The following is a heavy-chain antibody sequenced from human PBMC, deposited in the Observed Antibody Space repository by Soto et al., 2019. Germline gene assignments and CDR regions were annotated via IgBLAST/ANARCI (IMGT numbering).Heavy chain of an antibody. J-gene: IGHJ4*02. CDR3: ASCSGWYPTDF. CDR1: GFTFSSYW. CDR2: IKQDGSEK. D-gene: IGHD6-19*01. V-gene: IGHV3-7*01. Sequence: ASGFTFSSYWMSWVRQAPGKGLEWVANIKQDGSEKYYVDSVKGRFTISRDNAKNSLYLQMNSLRAEDTAVYYCASCSGWYPTDFWGQGTLVTVSS.